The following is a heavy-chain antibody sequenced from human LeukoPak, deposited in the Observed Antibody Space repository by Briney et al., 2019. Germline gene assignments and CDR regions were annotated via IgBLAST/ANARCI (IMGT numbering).Heavy chain of an antibody. J-gene: IGHJ4*02. Sequence: SVKVSRKASGYTFTGYYMHWVRQAPAQGLEWMGWINPNSGGATYAQKVQGRVTMTRDTSISTAYMELSNLRSDDTAVYSCARSNYYDSSGSDYWGQGTLVTVSS. CDR2: INPNSGGA. CDR1: GYTFTGYY. D-gene: IGHD3-22*01. V-gene: IGHV1-2*02. CDR3: ARSNYYDSSGSDY.